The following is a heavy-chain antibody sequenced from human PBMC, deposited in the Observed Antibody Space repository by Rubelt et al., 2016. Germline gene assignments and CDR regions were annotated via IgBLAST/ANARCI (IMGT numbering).Heavy chain of an antibody. CDR2: ISGSGGST. J-gene: IGHJ3*01. V-gene: IGHV3-23*01. CDR1: GFTFHSYA. CDR3: AKKAVVVISSWNALDV. Sequence: ELQLLESGGGLVQPGGSLRLSCAASGFTFHSYAMSWVRQAPGKGLEWVSSISGSGGSTSHADTVKGRFTISRDNAKNTLYLQMNSLRADDTAVYYCAKKAVVVISSWNALDVWGQGTMVTVSS. D-gene: IGHD3-22*01.